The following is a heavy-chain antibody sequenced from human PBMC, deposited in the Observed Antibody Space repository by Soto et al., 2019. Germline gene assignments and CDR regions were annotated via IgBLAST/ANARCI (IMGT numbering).Heavy chain of an antibody. D-gene: IGHD6-6*01. V-gene: IGHV1-8*01. CDR3: ARESEDSSSDYYYYYGMDV. Sequence: ASVKVSCKASGYTFTSYDINWGRQATGQGLEWMGWMNPNSGNTGYAQKFQGRVTMTRNTSISTAYMELSSLRSEDTAVYYCARESEDSSSDYYYYYGMDVWGQGTTVTVSS. CDR2: MNPNSGNT. CDR1: GYTFTSYD. J-gene: IGHJ6*02.